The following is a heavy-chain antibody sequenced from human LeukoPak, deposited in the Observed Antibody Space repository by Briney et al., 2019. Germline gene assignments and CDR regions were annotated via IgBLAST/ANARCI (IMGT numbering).Heavy chain of an antibody. Sequence: GGSLRLSCAAPGFTFSSYSMNWVRQAPGKGLEWVAVIWYDGSNKYYADSVKGRFTISRDNSKNTLYLQMNSLRAEDTAVYYCAREGSAQQLVYSSGSGGFDYWGQGTLVTVSS. CDR3: AREGSAQQLVYSSGSGGFDY. J-gene: IGHJ4*02. D-gene: IGHD6-13*01. CDR2: IWYDGSNK. CDR1: GFTFSSYS. V-gene: IGHV3-33*08.